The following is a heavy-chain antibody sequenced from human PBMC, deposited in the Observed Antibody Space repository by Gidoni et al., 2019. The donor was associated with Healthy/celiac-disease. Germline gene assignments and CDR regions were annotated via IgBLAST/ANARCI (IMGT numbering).Heavy chain of an antibody. V-gene: IGHV3-23*01. CDR3: AKDPFQIDIVVVPAAPATIPDY. D-gene: IGHD2-2*01. Sequence: EVQLLESGGGVVQPGGSLRLSCAASGFPFSSDPLRWVRLAPGTGLGWVSVIGGRGCSSYYSESVKGWSTISRDNSKKTLYLKMSSRRAEVTALYYCAKDPFQIDIVVVPAAPATIPDYWGQGTLVTVSS. CDR2: IGGRGCSS. J-gene: IGHJ4*02. CDR1: GFPFSSDP.